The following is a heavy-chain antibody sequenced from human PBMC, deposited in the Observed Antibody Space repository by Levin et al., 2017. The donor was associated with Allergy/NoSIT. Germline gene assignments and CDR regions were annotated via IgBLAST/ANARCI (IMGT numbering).Heavy chain of an antibody. CDR3: ARDLDYNNGRIWHDAYDI. D-gene: IGHD2-8*01. Sequence: GESLKISCEASGFIFSTYAMHWVRQAPGKGLEWVANINLDGATNYVDSVKGRFAISRDNAKNSLYLQMDSLRPEDTALYYCARDLDYNNGRIWHDAYDIWGQGTMVSVSS. CDR1: GFIFSTYA. CDR2: INLDGAT. V-gene: IGHV3-7*04. J-gene: IGHJ3*02.